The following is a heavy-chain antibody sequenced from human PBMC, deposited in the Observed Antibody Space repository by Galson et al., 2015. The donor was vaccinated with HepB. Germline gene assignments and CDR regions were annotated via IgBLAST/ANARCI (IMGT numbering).Heavy chain of an antibody. CDR1: GFILTTSA. Sequence: SVKVSCKASGFILTTSAMQWVRQGRGQRPEWIGWIVVASGETKYAQKFQERVTITRDMSTTTAYMGLSSLRSEDTAVYYCAAGDSYDSGGYYRYWGQGTLVTVSS. CDR3: AAGDSYDSGGYYRY. V-gene: IGHV1-58*02. D-gene: IGHD3-22*01. J-gene: IGHJ4*02. CDR2: IVVASGET.